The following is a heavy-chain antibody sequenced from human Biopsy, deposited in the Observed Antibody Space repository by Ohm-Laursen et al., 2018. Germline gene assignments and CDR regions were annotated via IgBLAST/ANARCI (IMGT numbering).Heavy chain of an antibody. CDR1: GFSLNTRGMS. D-gene: IGHD3-22*01. Sequence: TLPLTGTLSGFSLNTRGMSVTWIRQPPGKGMQWIGYVYYTGSTDYNPSLQSRVTISVDTSKNHFSLRLRSVTPADTAIYYCARDRGYYSDRTVPGYFDLWGRGTLVTVSS. CDR2: VYYTGST. CDR3: ARDRGYYSDRTVPGYFDL. V-gene: IGHV4-61*03. J-gene: IGHJ2*01.